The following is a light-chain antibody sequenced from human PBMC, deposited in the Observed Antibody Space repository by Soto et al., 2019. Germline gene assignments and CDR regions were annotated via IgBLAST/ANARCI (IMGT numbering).Light chain of an antibody. Sequence: EIVLTQSPATLSLSPGERATLSCRASQSVSSYLAWYQQKPGQAPRLLIYDVSNRATDIPARFSGSGSGTDFTLTISRLEPEHFAVYYCQQYGSSPRTFGQGTKVDI. CDR2: DVS. V-gene: IGKV3-11*01. J-gene: IGKJ1*01. CDR3: QQYGSSPRT. CDR1: QSVSSY.